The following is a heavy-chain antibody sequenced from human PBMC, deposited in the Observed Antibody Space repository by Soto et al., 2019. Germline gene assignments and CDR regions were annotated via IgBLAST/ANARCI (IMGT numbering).Heavy chain of an antibody. CDR2: IIPIFGTA. CDR3: ERGRIAARRDLSG. J-gene: IGHJ4*02. D-gene: IGHD6-6*01. CDR1: GGTFSSYA. Sequence: SVKVSCKASGGTFSSYAISWVRQAPGQGLEWMGGIIPIFGTANYAQKFQGRVTITADESTSTAYMELSSLRSEDTAVYYCERGRIAARRDLSGWGQGTLVTVSS. V-gene: IGHV1-69*13.